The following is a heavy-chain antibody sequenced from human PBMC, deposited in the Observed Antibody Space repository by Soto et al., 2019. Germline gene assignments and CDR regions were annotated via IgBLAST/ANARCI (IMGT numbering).Heavy chain of an antibody. J-gene: IGHJ6*03. CDR2: IIPSQGRA. CDR3: AKSLLFVDHAYMDV. CDR1: GGSFISYT. V-gene: IGHV1-69*02. D-gene: IGHD2-21*01. Sequence: QVQLVQSGAEVKKPGSSVKVSCEASGGSFISYTFTWVRQAPGQGLEWMGRIIPSQGRANYALKLQDRVTITADRSRNTVSMELRSLRPEDTDVYYCAKSLLFVDHAYMDVWGKGTTVTVSS.